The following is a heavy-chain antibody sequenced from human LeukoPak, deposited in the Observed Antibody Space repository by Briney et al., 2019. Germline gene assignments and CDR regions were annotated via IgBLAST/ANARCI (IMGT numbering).Heavy chain of an antibody. Sequence: PSETLSLTCTVSGGSISSYYWSWIRQPPGKGLEWIGYIYYSGSTNYNPSLKSRVTISVDTSKNQFSLKLSSVTAADTAVYYCARFKYYYGSGSYGYFDYWGQGTLVTVSS. CDR2: IYYSGST. J-gene: IGHJ4*02. CDR1: GGSISSYY. D-gene: IGHD3-10*01. CDR3: ARFKYYYGSGSYGYFDY. V-gene: IGHV4-59*08.